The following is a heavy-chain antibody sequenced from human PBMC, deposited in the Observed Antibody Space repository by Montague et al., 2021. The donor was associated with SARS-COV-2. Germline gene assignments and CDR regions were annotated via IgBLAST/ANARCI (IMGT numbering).Heavy chain of an antibody. CDR2: IDPGGXT. CDR1: GGSISSGYFY. V-gene: IGHV4-61*02. CDR3: ASVYTVAYYFDY. D-gene: IGHD2-21*01. J-gene: IGHJ4*02. Sequence: TLSLTCTVSGGSISSGYFYWSWIRQPAGKGLEWVGLIDPGGXTXYXXXXKSRVTISVDTSKNQFSLKLRSVAAADTAVYYCASVYTVAYYFDYWGRGTLVTVSS.